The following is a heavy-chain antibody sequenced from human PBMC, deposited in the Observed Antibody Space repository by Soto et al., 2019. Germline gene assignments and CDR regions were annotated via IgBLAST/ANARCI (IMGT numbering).Heavy chain of an antibody. V-gene: IGHV1-8*01. D-gene: IGHD6-13*01. Sequence: QVQLVQSGAEVKKPGASVKVSCKASGYTFTSYDINWVRQATGQGLEWMGWMNPNSGNTGYAQKFQGKVTMTRNTSISTAYMELSSLRSEDTAVYYCARGLIAAAVRWFDPWGQGPLVTVSS. J-gene: IGHJ5*02. CDR1: GYTFTSYD. CDR2: MNPNSGNT. CDR3: ARGLIAAAVRWFDP.